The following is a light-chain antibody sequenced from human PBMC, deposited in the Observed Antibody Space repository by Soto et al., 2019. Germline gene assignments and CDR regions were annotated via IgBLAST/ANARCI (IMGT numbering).Light chain of an antibody. CDR3: QKYNSAPRT. CDR2: AAS. V-gene: IGKV1-27*01. CDR1: QGISNY. J-gene: IGKJ1*01. Sequence: DIQMTQSPSSLSASVGDRVTITCRASQGISNYLAWYQQKPGKVPKLLIYAASTLQSGVPSRFSGSGSGTAFTLTISSLQAEDVETYYCQKYNSAPRTFGQGTKVEIK.